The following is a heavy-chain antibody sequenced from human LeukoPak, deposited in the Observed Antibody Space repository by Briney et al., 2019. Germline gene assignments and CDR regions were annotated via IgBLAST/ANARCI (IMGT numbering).Heavy chain of an antibody. CDR1: GFTFSSYS. J-gene: IGHJ4*02. CDR2: ISSSGSYK. D-gene: IGHD3-3*01. V-gene: IGHV3-21*01. CDR3: ARGPNTIFGVGYFDY. Sequence: GGSLRLSCAASGFTFSSYSMNWVRQAPGKGLEWVSSISSSGSYKYYADSVKGRFSISRDNAKNSLYLQMNSLRAEDTAVYYCARGPNTIFGVGYFDYWGQGTLVTVSS.